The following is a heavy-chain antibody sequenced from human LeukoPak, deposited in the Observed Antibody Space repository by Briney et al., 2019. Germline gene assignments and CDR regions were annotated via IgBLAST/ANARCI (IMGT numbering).Heavy chain of an antibody. CDR1: GGSISSSSYY. CDR2: IYYSGST. J-gene: IGHJ6*02. V-gene: IGHV4-39*01. D-gene: IGHD2-15*01. CDR3: ARQAECSGGSCPSVSDYYYYYGMDV. Sequence: PSETLSLTCTVSGGSISSSSYYWGWIRQPPGKGLEWIGSIYYSGSTYYNPSLKSRVTISVDTPKNQFSLKLSSVTAADTAVYYCARQAECSGGSCPSVSDYYYYYGMDVWGQGTTVTVSS.